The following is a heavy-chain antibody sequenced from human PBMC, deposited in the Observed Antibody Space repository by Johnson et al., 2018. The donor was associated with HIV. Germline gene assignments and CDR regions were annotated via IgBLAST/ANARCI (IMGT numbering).Heavy chain of an antibody. CDR3: ARIHSSSSLSGFDI. V-gene: IGHV3-66*01. D-gene: IGHD6-6*01. CDR2: IYSGGST. CDR1: GFTVSSNY. J-gene: IGHJ3*02. Sequence: VQLVESGGGLVQPGGSLRLSCAASGFTVSSNYMSWVRQAPGKGLEWVSVIYSGGSTYYADSVKGRFTISRDNSKNTLYLQMNSLRAEDTAVYYCARIHSSSSLSGFDIWGQGTMVTLSS.